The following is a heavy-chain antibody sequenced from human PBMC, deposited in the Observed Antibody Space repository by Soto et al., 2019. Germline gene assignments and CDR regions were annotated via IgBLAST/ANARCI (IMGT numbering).Heavy chain of an antibody. CDR3: ARGNIKYCDYPWSY. D-gene: IGHD4-17*01. V-gene: IGHV1-18*01. CDR2: ISAYNGNT. CDR1: GYSFTIFG. Sequence: QVRLVQSGTEVKKPGASVKVSCKASGYSFTIFGISWVRQAPGQGLEWMGWISAYNGNTNSAQNLQGRLTMTTDTSTSTAYMELRSLRSDDTAVYYCARGNIKYCDYPWSYWGQGNLVTVSS. J-gene: IGHJ4*02.